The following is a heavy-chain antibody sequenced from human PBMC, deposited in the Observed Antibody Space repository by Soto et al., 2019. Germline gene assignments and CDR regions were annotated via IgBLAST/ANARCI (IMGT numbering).Heavy chain of an antibody. V-gene: IGHV2-70*01. CDR3: ARNSYYYDSSGYYYFDY. Sequence: PTLVNPTQTLTLTCTFSGFSLSTSGMCVSWIRQPPGKALEWLALIDWDDDKYYSTSLKTRLTISKDTSKNQVVLTMTNMDPVDTATYYCARNSYYYDSSGYYYFDYWGQGTLVTVSS. J-gene: IGHJ4*02. CDR1: GFSLSTSGMC. D-gene: IGHD3-22*01. CDR2: IDWDDDK.